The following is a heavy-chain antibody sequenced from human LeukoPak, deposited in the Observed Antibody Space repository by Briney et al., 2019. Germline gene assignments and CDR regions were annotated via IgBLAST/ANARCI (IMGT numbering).Heavy chain of an antibody. J-gene: IGHJ4*02. CDR3: ARHLDSNGWYVIDY. Sequence: SETLSLTCTVSGGSIRSYYWSWIRQPPGKGLEYIGYIYYTGSTNYNPSLKNRVTISLGTSKNQFSLNLSSMTAADTAVYYCARHLDSNGWYVIDYCGQGTLVTVSS. CDR1: GGSIRSYY. D-gene: IGHD6-19*01. V-gene: IGHV4-59*08. CDR2: IYYTGST.